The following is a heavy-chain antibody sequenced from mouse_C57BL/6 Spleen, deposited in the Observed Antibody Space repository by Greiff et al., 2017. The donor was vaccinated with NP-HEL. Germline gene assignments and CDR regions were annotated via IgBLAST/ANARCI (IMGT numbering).Heavy chain of an antibody. J-gene: IGHJ2*01. CDR3: ARKGITTVVEYYFDY. CDR2: IDPSDSYT. CDR1: GYTFTSYW. Sequence: VQLQQSGAELVMPGASVKLSCKASGYTFTSYWMHWVKQRPGQGLEWIGEIDPSDSYTNYNQKFKGKSTLTVDKSSSTAYMQLSSLTSEDSAVYYCARKGITTVVEYYFDYWGQGTTLTVSS. D-gene: IGHD1-1*01. V-gene: IGHV1-69*01.